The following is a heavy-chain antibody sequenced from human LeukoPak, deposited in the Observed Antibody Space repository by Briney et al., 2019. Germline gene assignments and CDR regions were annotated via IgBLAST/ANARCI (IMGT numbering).Heavy chain of an antibody. D-gene: IGHD1-26*01. CDR1: GGSFSGYY. CDR2: IYYSGST. V-gene: IGHV4-59*01. CDR3: ARVSYYYDN. Sequence: SETLSLTCAVYGGSFSGYYWSWIRQPPGKGLEWIGYIYYSGSTNYNPSLKSRVTISVDTSKNQFSLKLSSVTAADTAVYYCARVSYYYDNWGQGTLVTVSS. J-gene: IGHJ4*02.